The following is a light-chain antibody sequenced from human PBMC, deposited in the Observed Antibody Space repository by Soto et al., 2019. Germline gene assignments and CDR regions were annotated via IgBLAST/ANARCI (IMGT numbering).Light chain of an antibody. Sequence: EIVLIQSPATLSLYPGERATLSCRASQSVYSYLAWYQQKPGQAPRLLFYDASNRATGIPARFSGSGSGTDFTLTISSLEPEDFAVYYCQQRINWPVTFGQGTKVDIK. J-gene: IGKJ1*01. CDR2: DAS. CDR3: QQRINWPVT. V-gene: IGKV3-11*01. CDR1: QSVYSY.